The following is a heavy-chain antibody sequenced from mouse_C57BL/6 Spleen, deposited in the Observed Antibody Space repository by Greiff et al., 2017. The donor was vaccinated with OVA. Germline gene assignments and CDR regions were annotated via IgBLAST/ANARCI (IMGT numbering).Heavy chain of an antibody. CDR1: GYTFTSYW. Sequence: QVHVKQPGAELVKPGASVKLSCKASGYTFTSYWMHWVKQRPGRGLEWIGRIDPNSGGTKYNEKFKSKATLTVDKPSSTAYMQLSSLTSEDSAVYYCASEQMAQATWNYWGQGTTLTVSS. J-gene: IGHJ2*01. CDR2: IDPNSGGT. CDR3: ASEQMAQATWNY. V-gene: IGHV1-72*01. D-gene: IGHD3-2*02.